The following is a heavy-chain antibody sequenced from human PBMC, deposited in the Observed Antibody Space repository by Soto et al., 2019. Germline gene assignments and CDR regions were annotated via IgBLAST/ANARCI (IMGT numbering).Heavy chain of an antibody. V-gene: IGHV2-5*01. J-gene: IGHJ6*02. D-gene: IGHD3-10*01. CDR2: VYSNDDK. Sequence: QITLKESGPTLVKPTQTLTLTCTFSGFSISTSGVGVGWVRQPPGKALEGLALVYSNDDKRFSPSLKSRRTITKDTAKNQVVLTMTNRDPGDTATYYGTHMRGSGVYGMDVWGQGTTVTVSS. CDR3: THMRGSGVYGMDV. CDR1: GFSISTSGVG.